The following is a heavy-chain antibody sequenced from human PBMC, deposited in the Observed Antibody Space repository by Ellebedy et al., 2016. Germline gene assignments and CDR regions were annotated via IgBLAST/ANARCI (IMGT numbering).Heavy chain of an antibody. CDR2: IYDTGAT. Sequence: GESLKISCAVSGFSVSANYMSWVRQVPGKGLQWISNIYDTGATYYADSVKGRFTISRDNSKNTLYLQMSSLRVEDTAVYFCVKRTSSFSPYFDYWGQGTLVTVSS. D-gene: IGHD2/OR15-2a*01. CDR3: VKRTSSFSPYFDY. V-gene: IGHV3-66*01. J-gene: IGHJ4*02. CDR1: GFSVSANY.